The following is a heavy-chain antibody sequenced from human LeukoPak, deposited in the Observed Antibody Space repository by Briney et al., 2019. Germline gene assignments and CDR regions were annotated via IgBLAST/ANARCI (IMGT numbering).Heavy chain of an antibody. J-gene: IGHJ4*02. D-gene: IGHD2-21*01. CDR3: ARHLAGHFGGFYFDY. CDR2: IYYRGST. Sequence: PSETLSLTCTVSGGSISSSSYYWGWIRQPPGKGLEWIGSIYYRGSTYYNPSLKSRVTISVDTSKNQFSLKLNSVTAADTAVYYCARHLAGHFGGFYFDYWGQGTLVTVSS. CDR1: GGSISSSSYY. V-gene: IGHV4-39*07.